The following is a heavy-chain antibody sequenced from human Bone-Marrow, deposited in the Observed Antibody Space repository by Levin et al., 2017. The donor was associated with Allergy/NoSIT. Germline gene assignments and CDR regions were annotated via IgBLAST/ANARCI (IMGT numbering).Heavy chain of an antibody. D-gene: IGHD2-2*01. V-gene: IGHV3-23*01. Sequence: GESLKISCAASGFTFSSYAMAWVRQAPGKGLEWVSLISGSGSSTTYADSVKGRFTISRDNSKNTLFLQMDSLRAEDTALYYCASRAVPSAIVYLDHWGQGTLVTVSS. CDR1: GFTFSSYA. CDR2: ISGSGSST. CDR3: ASRAVPSAIVYLDH. J-gene: IGHJ4*02.